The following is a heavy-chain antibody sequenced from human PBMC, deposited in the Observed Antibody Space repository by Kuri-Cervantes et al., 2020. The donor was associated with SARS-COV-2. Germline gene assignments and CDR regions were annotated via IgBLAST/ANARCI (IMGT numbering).Heavy chain of an antibody. Sequence: GSLRLSCAVYGGSFSGYYWSWIRQPPGKGLEWIGEINHSGSTNYNPYLKSRVTISIDTSKNQFSLKLSSVTAADTAVYYCARGESGYDFWSGYYSHRIHNYWGQGTLVTVSS. CDR1: GGSFSGYY. D-gene: IGHD3-3*01. J-gene: IGHJ4*02. CDR3: ARGESGYDFWSGYYSHRIHNY. V-gene: IGHV4-34*01. CDR2: INHSGST.